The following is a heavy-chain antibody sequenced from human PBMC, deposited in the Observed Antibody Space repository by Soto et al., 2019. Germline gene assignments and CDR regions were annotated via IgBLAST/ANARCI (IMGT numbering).Heavy chain of an antibody. J-gene: IGHJ4*02. Sequence: SWLRQAPGQGLEWMGWISVYNGNTNYAQKLQGRVTMTTDTSTSTAYMELRSLRSDDTAAYYCASGWFGEFVYYFDYWGQGSLVTVSS. CDR2: ISVYNGNT. CDR3: ASGWFGEFVYYFDY. V-gene: IGHV1-18*01. D-gene: IGHD3-10*01.